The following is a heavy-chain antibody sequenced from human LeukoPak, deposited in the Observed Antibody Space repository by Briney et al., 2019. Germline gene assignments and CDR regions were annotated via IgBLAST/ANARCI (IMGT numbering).Heavy chain of an antibody. CDR2: ITPISGGT. V-gene: IGHV1-2*02. CDR1: GYTFTGYY. J-gene: IGHJ5*02. CDR3: ARDPPKFYSGSYSGWFDP. D-gene: IGHD1-26*01. Sequence: GASVKVSCKASGYTFTGYYMHWVRQAPGQGLEWVGWITPISGGTNYAQKFQGSVTMTRHTSISTAYMELSRLRSDDTAVYYCARDPPKFYSGSYSGWFDPWGQGTLVPVSS.